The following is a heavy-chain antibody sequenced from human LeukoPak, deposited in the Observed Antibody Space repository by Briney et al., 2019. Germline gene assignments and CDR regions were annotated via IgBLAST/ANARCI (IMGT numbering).Heavy chain of an antibody. V-gene: IGHV3-69-1*01. Sequence: GGSLRLSCAASAFTVYNNYMRWVRQAPGKGLEWVSYISSSSTIYYADSVKGRFTISRDNAKNSLYLQMNSLRDEDTAVYYCARGGGLGDQQPEDYWGQGTLVTVSS. CDR1: AFTVYNNY. D-gene: IGHD6-13*01. CDR2: ISSSSTI. CDR3: ARGGGLGDQQPEDY. J-gene: IGHJ4*02.